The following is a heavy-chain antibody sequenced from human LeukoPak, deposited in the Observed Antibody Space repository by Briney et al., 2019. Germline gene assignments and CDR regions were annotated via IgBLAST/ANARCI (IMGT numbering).Heavy chain of an antibody. CDR2: IYTSGST. V-gene: IGHV4-4*07. Sequence: SETLSLTCTVSGGSISSYYWSWIRQPAGKGLEWIGRIYTSGSTNYNPSLKSRVTMSVDTSKNRFSLKLSSVAAADTAVYYCARSYSSSSPFDYWGQGTLVTVSS. D-gene: IGHD6-6*01. CDR1: GGSISSYY. CDR3: ARSYSSSSPFDY. J-gene: IGHJ4*02.